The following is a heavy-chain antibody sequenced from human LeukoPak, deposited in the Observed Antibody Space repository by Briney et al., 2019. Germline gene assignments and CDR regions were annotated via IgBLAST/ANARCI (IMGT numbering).Heavy chain of an antibody. J-gene: IGHJ4*02. CDR2: INPNSGGT. D-gene: IGHD3-22*01. Sequence: GASVKVSCKASGYTFTGYYMHWVRQAPGQGLEWMGWINPNSGGTNYAQKFQGRVTMTRDTSISTAYMELSRLRSDDTAVYYCAREGDYDSSGFINWGQGTLVTVSS. V-gene: IGHV1-2*02. CDR1: GYTFTGYY. CDR3: AREGDYDSSGFIN.